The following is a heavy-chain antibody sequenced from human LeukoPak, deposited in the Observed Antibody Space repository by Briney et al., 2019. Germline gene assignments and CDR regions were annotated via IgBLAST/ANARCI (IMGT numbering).Heavy chain of an antibody. D-gene: IGHD3-3*01. J-gene: IGHJ6*02. CDR3: ARHYTILKYAMDV. V-gene: IGHV4-59*08. Sequence: SETLSLTCTVSGGSISTYYWSWIRQPPGRGLERIGYFYYSGSTEYNPSLRSRVTISVDTSKNQFSLKLSSVTAADTAVYYCARHYTILKYAMDVWGQGTTVTVSS. CDR1: GGSISTYY. CDR2: FYYSGST.